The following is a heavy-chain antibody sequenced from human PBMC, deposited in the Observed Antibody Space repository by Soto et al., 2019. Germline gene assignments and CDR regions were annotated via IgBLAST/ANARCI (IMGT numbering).Heavy chain of an antibody. CDR1: GYTFTGYY. J-gene: IGHJ6*02. V-gene: IGHV1-2*04. Sequence: ASVKVSCKASGYTFTGYYMHWVRQAPGQGLEWMGWINPNSGGTNYAQKFQGWVTMTRDTPISTAYMELSRLRSDDTAVYYCARDRGYCSGGSCYSGPRPLYGMDVWGQGTTVTVSS. D-gene: IGHD2-15*01. CDR2: INPNSGGT. CDR3: ARDRGYCSGGSCYSGPRPLYGMDV.